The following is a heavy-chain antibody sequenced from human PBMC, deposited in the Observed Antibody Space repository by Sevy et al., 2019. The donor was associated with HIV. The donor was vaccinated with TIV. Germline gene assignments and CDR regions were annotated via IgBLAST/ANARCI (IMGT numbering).Heavy chain of an antibody. J-gene: IGHJ6*02. D-gene: IGHD3-9*01. CDR1: GITFSTSG. CDR3: AKDFTGYNGMDV. V-gene: IGHV3-30*18. CDR2: ISHHGRDK. Sequence: GGSLRLSCVVSGITFSTSGMHWVRQAPGKGLEWVAVISHHGRDKFYADSVKGRSTISRDNSKNILYLQMISLRAEDTAVYYCAKDFTGYNGMDVWGQGTMVTVSS.